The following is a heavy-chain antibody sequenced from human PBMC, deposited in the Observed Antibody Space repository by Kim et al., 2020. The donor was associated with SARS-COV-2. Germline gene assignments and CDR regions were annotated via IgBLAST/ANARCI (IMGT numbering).Heavy chain of an antibody. V-gene: IGHV1-8*01. Sequence: ASVKVSCKASGYTFTSYDINWVRQATGQGLEWMGWMNPNSGNTGYAQKFQGRVTMTRNTSISTAYMELSSLRSEDTAVYYCAWGVVPAAMIYYYYMDVWGKGTTVTVSS. CDR2: MNPNSGNT. D-gene: IGHD2-2*01. J-gene: IGHJ6*03. CDR3: AWGVVPAAMIYYYYMDV. CDR1: GYTFTSYD.